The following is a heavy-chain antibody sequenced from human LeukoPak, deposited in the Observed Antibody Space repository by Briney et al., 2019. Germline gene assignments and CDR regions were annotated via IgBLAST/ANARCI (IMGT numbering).Heavy chain of an antibody. D-gene: IGHD6-19*01. Sequence: GASVKVSCKASGYTFTSYDINWVRQATGQGLEWMGWMNPNSGNTGYAQKFQGRVTMTRNTSISTAYMELCSLRSEDTAVYYCARGWAVATRHAFDIWGQGTMVTVSS. CDR1: GYTFTSYD. V-gene: IGHV1-8*01. J-gene: IGHJ3*02. CDR2: MNPNSGNT. CDR3: ARGWAVATRHAFDI.